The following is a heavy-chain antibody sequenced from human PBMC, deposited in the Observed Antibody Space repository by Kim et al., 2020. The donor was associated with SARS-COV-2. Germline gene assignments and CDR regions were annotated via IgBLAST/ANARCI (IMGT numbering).Heavy chain of an antibody. CDR1: GGSFSGYY. Sequence: SETLSLTCAVYGGSFSGYYWSWIRQPPGKGLEWIGEINHSGSTNYNPSLKSRVTISVDTSKNQFSLKLSSVTAADTAVYYCARTEKYYDILTGRPPYYYYYGMDVWGQGTTVTVSS. V-gene: IGHV4-34*01. CDR2: INHSGST. J-gene: IGHJ6*02. CDR3: ARTEKYYDILTGRPPYYYYYGMDV. D-gene: IGHD3-9*01.